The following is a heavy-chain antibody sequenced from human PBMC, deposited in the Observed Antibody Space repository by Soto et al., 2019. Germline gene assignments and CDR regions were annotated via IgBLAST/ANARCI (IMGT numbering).Heavy chain of an antibody. CDR2: IKSKTDGGTT. Sequence: GGSLRLSCAASGFTFSNAWMNWVRQAPGKGLEWVGRIKSKTDGGTTDYAAPVKGRFTISRDDSKNTLYLQMNSLKTEDTAVYYCTTDLIPWLATFDYWGQGTLVTVSS. V-gene: IGHV3-15*07. CDR1: GFTFSNAW. J-gene: IGHJ4*02. CDR3: TTDLIPWLATFDY. D-gene: IGHD6-19*01.